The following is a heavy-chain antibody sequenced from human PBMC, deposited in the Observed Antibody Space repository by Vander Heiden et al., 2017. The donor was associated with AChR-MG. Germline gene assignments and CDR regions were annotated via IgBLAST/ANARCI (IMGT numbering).Heavy chain of an antibody. J-gene: IGHJ4*02. CDR1: GFTFDVYA. D-gene: IGHD3-3*01. V-gene: IGHV3-30*18. CDR3: AKVWIGQRLIYYFDY. CDR2: ISHDGSQK. Sequence: QVQMVESGGGVVRPGRSLRRPCATSGFTFDVYAMHWGRQAPGKGLEWVALISHDGSQKYYSESVRGRFIISRDNSKKTLYLQVDSLRAEDTAVYFCAKVWIGQRLIYYFDYWGRGTLVTVSS.